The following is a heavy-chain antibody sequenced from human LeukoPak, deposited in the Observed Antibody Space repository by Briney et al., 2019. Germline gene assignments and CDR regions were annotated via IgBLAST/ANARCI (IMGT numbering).Heavy chain of an antibody. CDR1: GFTFSSYA. Sequence: PGGSLRLSCAVSGFTFSSYAMSWVRQAPGKGLEWVSAISGSGGSTYYADSVKGRFTISRDNSKNTLYLQMNSLRAEDTAVYYCAKSLEYCSSTSCSGDYYYGMDVWGQGTTVTVSS. CDR2: ISGSGGST. D-gene: IGHD2-2*01. J-gene: IGHJ6*02. V-gene: IGHV3-23*01. CDR3: AKSLEYCSSTSCSGDYYYGMDV.